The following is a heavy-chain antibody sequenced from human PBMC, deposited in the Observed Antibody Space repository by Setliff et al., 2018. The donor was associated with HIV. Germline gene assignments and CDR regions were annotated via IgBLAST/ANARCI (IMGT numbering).Heavy chain of an antibody. V-gene: IGHV4-34*01. Sequence: PSETLSLTCAVYGGSFSGYYWSWIRQPPGKGLEWIGEINHSGSTNYNPSLKSRVTISVDTSKNQFSLKLSSVTAADTAIYYCARDPGITAAGTEYFDSWGQGILVTV. CDR1: GGSFSGYY. CDR2: INHSGST. D-gene: IGHD6-13*01. CDR3: ARDPGITAAGTEYFDS. J-gene: IGHJ4*02.